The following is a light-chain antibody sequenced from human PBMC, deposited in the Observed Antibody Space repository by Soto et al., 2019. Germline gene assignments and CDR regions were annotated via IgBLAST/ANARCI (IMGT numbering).Light chain of an antibody. Sequence: EMVLTQSPATLSLSPGERATLSCRASRSVSTYLAWYQQRPGQAPRLLMYDASNRATGIPSRFSGSGSGTDFTLTISSLEREDLAIYYCQQRSTGPIACGPGTRLEIK. CDR2: DAS. V-gene: IGKV3-11*01. J-gene: IGKJ5*01. CDR3: QQRSTGPIA. CDR1: RSVSTY.